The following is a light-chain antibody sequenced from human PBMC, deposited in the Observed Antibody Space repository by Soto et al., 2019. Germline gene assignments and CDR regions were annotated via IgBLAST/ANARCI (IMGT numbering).Light chain of an antibody. V-gene: IGKV3-11*01. CDR2: DAS. CDR3: QQRSNWRT. J-gene: IGKJ1*01. Sequence: EIVLTQSPATLFLSPGERATLSCRASQSVSIYLAWYQQKPDQAPRLLIYDASNRATGIPARFSGSGSGTDFTLTIISLEPEDFAVYYCQQRSNWRTIGQGTKVEIK. CDR1: QSVSIY.